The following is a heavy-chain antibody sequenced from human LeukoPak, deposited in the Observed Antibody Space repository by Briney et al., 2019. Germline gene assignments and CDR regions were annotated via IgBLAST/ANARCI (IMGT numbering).Heavy chain of an antibody. J-gene: IGHJ4*02. D-gene: IGHD3-16*01. CDR2: IIPIFGTA. CDR1: GGTFSSYA. V-gene: IGHV1-69*13. CDR3: ATVWLPLGELRYYFDY. Sequence: SVKVSCKASGGTFSSYAISWVRQAPGQGLEWMGGIIPIFGTANYAQKFQGRVTITADESTSTAYMELSSLRSEDTAVYYCATVWLPLGELRYYFDYWGQGTLVTVSS.